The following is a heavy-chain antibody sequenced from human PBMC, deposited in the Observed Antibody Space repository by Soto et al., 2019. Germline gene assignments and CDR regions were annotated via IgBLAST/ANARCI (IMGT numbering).Heavy chain of an antibody. J-gene: IGHJ6*02. Sequence: PGGSLRLSCAASGFTFSSYAMHWVRQAPGKGLEWVAVISYDGSNKYYADSVKGRFTISRDNSKNTLYLQMNSLRAEDTAVYYCAREEGQLMNYYYYGMDVWGQGTTVTVSS. CDR3: AREEGQLMNYYYYGMDV. CDR1: GFTFSSYA. D-gene: IGHD6-13*01. V-gene: IGHV3-30*04. CDR2: ISYDGSNK.